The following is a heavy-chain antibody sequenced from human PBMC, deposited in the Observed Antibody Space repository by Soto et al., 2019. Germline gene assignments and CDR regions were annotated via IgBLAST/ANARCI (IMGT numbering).Heavy chain of an antibody. D-gene: IGHD6-6*01. CDR1: GFTFSSYA. Sequence: QVQLVESGGGVVQPGRSLRLSCAASGFTFSSYAMHWVRQAPGKGLEWVAVISYDGSNKYYADSVKGRFTISRDNSKNTLYLQMNSLRAEDKAVYYCQLPFDYWGQGTLVTVSS. CDR3: QLPFDY. V-gene: IGHV3-30-3*01. J-gene: IGHJ4*02. CDR2: ISYDGSNK.